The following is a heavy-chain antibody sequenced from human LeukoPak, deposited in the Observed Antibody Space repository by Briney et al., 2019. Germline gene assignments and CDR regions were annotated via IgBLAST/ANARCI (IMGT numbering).Heavy chain of an antibody. CDR1: GGSISSYY. CDR3: ARGDYSNPYYYYMDV. J-gene: IGHJ6*03. Sequence: SETLSLTCTVSGGSISSYYWSWIRQPAGKGLEWIGRIYTSGSTNYNPSLKSRVTMSVDTSKNQFSLKLSSVTAADTAVYYCARGDYSNPYYYYMDVWGKGTTVTVSS. CDR2: IYTSGST. V-gene: IGHV4-4*07. D-gene: IGHD4-11*01.